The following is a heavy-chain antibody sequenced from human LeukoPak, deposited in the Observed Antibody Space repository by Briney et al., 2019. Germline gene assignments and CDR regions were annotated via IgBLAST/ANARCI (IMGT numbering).Heavy chain of an antibody. CDR1: GYSFTSYW. CDR3: ARQDTAMALYYFDY. CDR2: IYPGDSDT. J-gene: IGHJ4*02. V-gene: IGHV5-51*01. Sequence: SGESLKIFCKGSGYSFTSYWIGWVRQMPGKGLEWMGIIYPGDSDTRYSPSFQGQVTISADKSISTAYLQWSSLKASDTAMYYCARQDTAMALYYFDYWGQGTLVTVSS. D-gene: IGHD5-18*01.